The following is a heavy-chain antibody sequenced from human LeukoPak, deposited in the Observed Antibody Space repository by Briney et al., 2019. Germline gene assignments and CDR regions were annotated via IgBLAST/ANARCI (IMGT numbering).Heavy chain of an antibody. D-gene: IGHD3-3*01. Sequence: SVKVSCKASGGTFSSYDISWVRLAPGRGLEWMGGIIPIFGTANYAQKFQGRVTITADESTSTAYMELSSLRSEDTAVYYCARVGVGITIFGVARAFDYWGQGTLVTVSS. V-gene: IGHV1-69*13. J-gene: IGHJ4*02. CDR1: GGTFSSYD. CDR2: IIPIFGTA. CDR3: ARVGVGITIFGVARAFDY.